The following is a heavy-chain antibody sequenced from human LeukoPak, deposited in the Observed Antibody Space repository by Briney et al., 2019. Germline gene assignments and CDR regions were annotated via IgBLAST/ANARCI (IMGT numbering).Heavy chain of an antibody. CDR3: ASLLENYYYYYMDV. CDR2: IYYSGST. J-gene: IGHJ6*03. V-gene: IGHV4-39*01. Sequence: PSETLSLTCTVSGGSISSSSYYWGWIRQPPGKGLEWIGSIYYSGSTYYNPSLKSRVTISVDTSKNQFSLKLSSVTAADTAVYYCASLLENYYYYYMDVWGKGTTVTVSS. D-gene: IGHD2-21*01. CDR1: GGSISSSSYY.